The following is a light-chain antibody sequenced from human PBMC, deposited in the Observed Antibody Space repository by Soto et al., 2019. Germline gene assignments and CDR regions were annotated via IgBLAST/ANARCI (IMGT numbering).Light chain of an antibody. V-gene: IGLV1-47*02. J-gene: IGLJ1*01. CDR3: AAWDASLSGHV. CDR2: SDD. CDR1: SSNIGSYP. Sequence: QSVLTQSSSASETPGQRVTISFYGSSSNIGSYPVYWYQQLPGTAPKLLINSDDQRPSGVPDRFSASKSGTSASLAISGLRSEDEADYYCAAWDASLSGHVFGAGTKVTVL.